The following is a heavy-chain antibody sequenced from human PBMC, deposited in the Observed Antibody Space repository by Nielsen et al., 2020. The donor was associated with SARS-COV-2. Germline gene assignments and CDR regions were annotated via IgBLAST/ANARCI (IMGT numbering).Heavy chain of an antibody. V-gene: IGHV4-38-2*02. D-gene: IGHD2/OR15-2a*01. CDR1: GFSISSDYS. J-gene: IGHJ3*02. Sequence: SETLSLTCAVSGFSISSDYSWGWIRQPPGKGLEWIGNISHSGSTYYNPSLKSRVTISVDTSKKQFSLKLSSVTATDTAVYYCAREGVLPGRAFDIWGQGTMVTVSS. CDR2: ISHSGST. CDR3: AREGVLPGRAFDI.